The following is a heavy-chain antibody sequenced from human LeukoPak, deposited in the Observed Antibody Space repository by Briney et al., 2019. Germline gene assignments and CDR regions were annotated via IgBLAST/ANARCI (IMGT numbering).Heavy chain of an antibody. CDR1: GFTFSNYG. D-gene: IGHD6-19*01. Sequence: PGRSLRLSCAASGFTFSNYGMHWVRQTPGKGLEWVAVISYDGNNKYYADSVKGRFTISRDNSKNTLYVQMKSLRADDTAVYYCARGSDWSTRGGYFDYWAREPWSPSPQ. CDR2: ISYDGNNK. V-gene: IGHV3-30*03. CDR3: ARGSDWSTRGGYFDY. J-gene: IGHJ4*02.